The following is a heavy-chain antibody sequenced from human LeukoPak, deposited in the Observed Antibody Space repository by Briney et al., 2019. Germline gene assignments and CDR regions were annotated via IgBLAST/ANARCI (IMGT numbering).Heavy chain of an antibody. Sequence: PGRSLRLSCAASGCTFKDYAMHWVRQAPGKGLEWVSGITWNSRDIGYAGSVKGRFTISRDNAKNSLYLQMSSLSAEDTALYYCVKRSGGRSAASNSDYYYGMDVWGLGTTVTVS. J-gene: IGHJ6*02. CDR1: GCTFKDYA. CDR2: ITWNSRDI. D-gene: IGHD3-10*01. V-gene: IGHV3-9*01. CDR3: VKRSGGRSAASNSDYYYGMDV.